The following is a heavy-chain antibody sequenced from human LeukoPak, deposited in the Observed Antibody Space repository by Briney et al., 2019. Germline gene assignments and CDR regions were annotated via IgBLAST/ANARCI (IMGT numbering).Heavy chain of an antibody. CDR1: GASMNTHY. CDR2: MLDTVTT. D-gene: IGHD5-18*01. V-gene: IGHV4-59*11. J-gene: IGHJ4*02. CDR3: ATIKRGNIFGYFDF. Sequence: PSETLSLTCAVSGASMNTHYWSWIRQPPGKGLEWIGYMLDTVTTKDNPSLKSRFTLSSDTSKNQFSLRLTSVTAADTAVYYCATIKRGNIFGYFDFWGQGIPVTVSS.